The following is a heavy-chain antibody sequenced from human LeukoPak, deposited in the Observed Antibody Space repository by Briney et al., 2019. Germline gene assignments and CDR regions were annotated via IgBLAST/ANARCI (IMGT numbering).Heavy chain of an antibody. V-gene: IGHV4-31*03. CDR2: IYYSGST. J-gene: IGHJ4*02. CDR1: GGSISSGGYY. D-gene: IGHD5/OR15-5a*01. CDR3: ARDVGRSVGYYFDY. Sequence: PSETLSLTCTVSGGSISSGGYYWSWIRQHPGKGLEWIGYIYYSGSTYYNPSLKSRVTISVDTSKNQFSLKLSSVTAADTAVYYCARDVGRSVGYYFDYWGQGTLVTVSS.